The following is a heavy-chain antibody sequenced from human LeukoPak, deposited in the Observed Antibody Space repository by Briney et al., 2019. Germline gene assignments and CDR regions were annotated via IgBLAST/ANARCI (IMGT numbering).Heavy chain of an antibody. CDR1: GFTVSSNY. J-gene: IGHJ6*02. Sequence: GGSLGLSSAASGFTVSSNYMSWVRQAPGKGLEWVSVIYSGGSTYYADSVKGRFTISRDNSKNTLYLQMNSLRAEDTAVYYCARGGMVELRGYYYYYGMDVWGQGTTVTVSS. CDR3: ARGGMVELRGYYYYYGMDV. V-gene: IGHV3-53*01. D-gene: IGHD1-7*01. CDR2: IYSGGST.